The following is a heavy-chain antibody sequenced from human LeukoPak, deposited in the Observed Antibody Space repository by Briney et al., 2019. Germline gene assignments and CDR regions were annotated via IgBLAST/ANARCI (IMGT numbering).Heavy chain of an antibody. CDR3: ARLKGLRYFDWLGYNWFHP. D-gene: IGHD3-9*01. CDR1: GYSFTSYW. CDR2: IYPGGSDT. J-gene: IGHJ5*02. Sequence: GESLKISCKGSGYSFTSYWIGWVRQMPGKGLEWVGIIYPGGSDTRYSPSFQGQVTISADKSISTAYLQWSSLKASDTAMYYCARLKGLRYFDWLGYNWFHPWGQGTLVTVSS. V-gene: IGHV5-51*01.